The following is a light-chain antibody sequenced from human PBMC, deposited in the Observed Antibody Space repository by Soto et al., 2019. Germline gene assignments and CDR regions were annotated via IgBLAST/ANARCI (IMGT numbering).Light chain of an antibody. CDR2: DTS. V-gene: IGKV1-8*01. J-gene: IGKJ4*01. Sequence: AIRMTQSPSSVSASTGDRVTITCRASQAISPYLAWYQQKPGKAPKILIYDTSTLESGVPSRFSGSGSGTDFTLTISSLQSEDFATYYCQHYYTSPLIFGGGTKVEIK. CDR1: QAISPY. CDR3: QHYYTSPLI.